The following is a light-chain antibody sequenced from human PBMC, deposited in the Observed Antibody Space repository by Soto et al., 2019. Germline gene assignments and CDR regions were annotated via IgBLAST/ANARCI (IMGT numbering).Light chain of an antibody. CDR2: DVS. V-gene: IGLV2-14*01. Sequence: QSALTQPASVSGSPGQSIAISCTGTSSDVGGYNYVSWYQQHPGKAPKLMIYDVSERPLGVFDRFSGSKSGNTASLTISGLQAEDEADYYCSSYTSNSTPLFGGGTKLTVL. CDR3: SSYTSNSTPL. J-gene: IGLJ2*01. CDR1: SSDVGGYNY.